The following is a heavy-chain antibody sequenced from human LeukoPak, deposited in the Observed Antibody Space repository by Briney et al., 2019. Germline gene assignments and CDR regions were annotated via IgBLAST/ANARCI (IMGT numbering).Heavy chain of an antibody. Sequence: GGSLRLSCAASGFTFSSYGIHWVRQAPGKGLEWVVVIWYDGSNKYHADSVKGRFTISRDNSKNTLYLQMNSLRAEDTAVYYCAREAAVAGKGGFDYWGQGTLVTVSS. V-gene: IGHV3-33*01. J-gene: IGHJ4*02. D-gene: IGHD6-19*01. CDR1: GFTFSSYG. CDR2: IWYDGSNK. CDR3: AREAAVAGKGGFDY.